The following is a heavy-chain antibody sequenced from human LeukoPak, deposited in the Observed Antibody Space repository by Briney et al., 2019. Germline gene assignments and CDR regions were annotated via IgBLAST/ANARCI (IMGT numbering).Heavy chain of an antibody. CDR1: GFTFSSYA. CDR3: ASRPLSSRTQQLVP. D-gene: IGHD6-13*01. J-gene: IGHJ4*02. CDR2: ISYDGSNK. Sequence: PGGSLRLSCAASGFTFSSYAMHWVRQAPGKGLEWVAVISYDGSNKYYADSVKGRFTISRDNSKNTLYLQMNSLRAEDTAVYYCASRPLSSRTQQLVPWGQGTLVTVSS. V-gene: IGHV3-30-3*01.